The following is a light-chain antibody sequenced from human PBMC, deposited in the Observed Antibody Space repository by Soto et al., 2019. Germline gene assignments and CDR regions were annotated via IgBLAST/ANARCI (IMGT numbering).Light chain of an antibody. CDR2: GAS. CDR1: KSVGSN. Sequence: EVVMTQSPDTLSVSPGERATLSCRASKSVGSNLAWYQQKLGQAPRLLIYGASTRATGIPARFSGSGSGTEFTLTISSLQSEDVAVYYCQQYYSTPALTFGGGTKVEIK. V-gene: IGKV3-15*01. CDR3: QQYYSTPALT. J-gene: IGKJ4*01.